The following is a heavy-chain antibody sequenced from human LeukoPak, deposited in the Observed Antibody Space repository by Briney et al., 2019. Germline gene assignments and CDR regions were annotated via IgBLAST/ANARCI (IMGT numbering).Heavy chain of an antibody. CDR1: GGSFSGYY. V-gene: IGHV4-34*01. D-gene: IGHD6-19*01. J-gene: IGHJ4*02. CDR2: INHSGST. CDR3: ARVGSGGWLVLTYFDY. Sequence: SETLSLTCAVYGGSFSGYYWSWIRQPPGKGLEWIGEINHSGSTNYNPSLKSRVTISVDTSKNQFSLKLSSVTAADTAVYYCARVGSGGWLVLTYFDYWGQGTLVTVSS.